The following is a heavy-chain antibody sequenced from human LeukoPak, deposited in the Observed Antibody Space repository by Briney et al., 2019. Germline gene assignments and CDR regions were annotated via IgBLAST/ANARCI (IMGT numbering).Heavy chain of an antibody. CDR1: GGTFSSYA. CDR2: IIPIFGTA. Sequence: GASVKVSCKASGGTFSSYAISWVRQAPGQGLEWMGGIIPIFGTANYAQKFQGRVTITADESTSTAYMELSSLRSEDTAVYYCASPMLFGSSGYSPDYYGMDVWGQGTTVTVSS. V-gene: IGHV1-69*13. D-gene: IGHD3-22*01. CDR3: ASPMLFGSSGYSPDYYGMDV. J-gene: IGHJ6*02.